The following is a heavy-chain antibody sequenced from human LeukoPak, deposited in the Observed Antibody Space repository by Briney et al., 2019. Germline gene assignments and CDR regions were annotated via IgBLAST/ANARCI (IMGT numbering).Heavy chain of an antibody. CDR1: GFTFSSYS. CDR3: AREGEMATIEVPGY. V-gene: IGHV3-21*01. J-gene: IGHJ4*02. CDR2: ISSSSSYI. Sequence: GGSLRLSCAASGFTFSSYSMNWVRQAPGKGLEWVSSISSSSSYIYYADSVKGRFTISRDNSKNTLYLQMNSLRAEDTAVYYCAREGEMATIEVPGYWGQGTLVTVSS. D-gene: IGHD5-24*01.